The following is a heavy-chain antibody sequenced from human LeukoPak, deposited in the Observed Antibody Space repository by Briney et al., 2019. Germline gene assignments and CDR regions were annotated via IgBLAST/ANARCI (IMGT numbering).Heavy chain of an antibody. CDR3: ARGYSGYDLLDY. J-gene: IGHJ4*02. D-gene: IGHD5-12*01. V-gene: IGHV1-69*01. CDR2: ITPIFGTA. Sequence: GASVKVSCKASGGTFSSYAISWVRQAPGQGLEWMGGITPIFGTANYAQKFQGRVTITADESTSTAYMELSSLRSEDTAVYYCARGYSGYDLLDYWGQGTLVTVSS. CDR1: GGTFSSYA.